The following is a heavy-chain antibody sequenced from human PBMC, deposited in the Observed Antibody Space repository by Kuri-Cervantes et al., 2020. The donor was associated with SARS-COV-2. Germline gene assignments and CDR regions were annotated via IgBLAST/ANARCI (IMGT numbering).Heavy chain of an antibody. Sequence: GGSLRLSCAASGFTFSSYGMHWVRQAPGKGLEWVAFIRYDGSNKYYADSVKGRFTISRDNSKNTLYLQMNSLRAEDTAVYYCARDPDTAMVNLPFDYWGQGTLVTVSS. V-gene: IGHV3-30*02. CDR3: ARDPDTAMVNLPFDY. CDR2: IRYDGSNK. D-gene: IGHD5-18*01. CDR1: GFTFSSYG. J-gene: IGHJ4*02.